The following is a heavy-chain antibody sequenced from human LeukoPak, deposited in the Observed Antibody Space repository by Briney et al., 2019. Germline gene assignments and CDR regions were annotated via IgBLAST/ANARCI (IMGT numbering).Heavy chain of an antibody. V-gene: IGHV3-20*04. CDR2: INWNGGST. Sequence: GGSLRLSCAASGFTFDDYGMSWVRQAPGKGLEWVSGINWNGGSTGYADSVKGRFTISRDNSKNTLYLQMNSLRAEDTAVYYCAKDSVVVPAAMNSGTDYWGQGTLVTVSS. CDR1: GFTFDDYG. CDR3: AKDSVVVPAAMNSGTDY. J-gene: IGHJ4*02. D-gene: IGHD2-2*01.